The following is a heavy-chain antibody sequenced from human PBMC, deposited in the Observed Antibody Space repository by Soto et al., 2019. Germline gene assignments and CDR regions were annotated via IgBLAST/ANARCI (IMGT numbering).Heavy chain of an antibody. V-gene: IGHV1-18*01. CDR1: GYTFTSYG. CDR3: ARVGTHSIPGGVDY. D-gene: IGHD2-2*01. CDR2: ISAYNGNT. Sequence: QVQLVQSGAEVKKPGASVKVSCKASGYTFTSYGISWVRQAPGQGFEWMGWISAYNGNTNYAQKLQGRVTMTTDSSTRTADMELRSLRADDTAVYYCARVGTHSIPGGVDYGGQGTLVTVSA. J-gene: IGHJ4*02.